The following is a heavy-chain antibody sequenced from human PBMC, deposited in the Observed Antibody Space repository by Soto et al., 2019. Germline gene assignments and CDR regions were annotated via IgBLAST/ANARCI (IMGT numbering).Heavy chain of an antibody. CDR3: ARDQVLRYFDWPSDRYYYYGMDV. V-gene: IGHV1-3*01. D-gene: IGHD3-9*01. CDR2: INAGNGNT. Sequence: ASVKVSCKASGYTFTSYAMHWVRQAPGQRLEWMGWINAGNGNTKYSQKFQGRVTITRDTSASTAYMELSSLRSEDTAVYYCARDQVLRYFDWPSDRYYYYGMDVWGQGTTVTVSS. J-gene: IGHJ6*02. CDR1: GYTFTSYA.